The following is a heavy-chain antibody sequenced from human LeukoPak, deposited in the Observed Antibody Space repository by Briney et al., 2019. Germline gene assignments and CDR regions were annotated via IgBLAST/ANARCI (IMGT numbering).Heavy chain of an antibody. Sequence: GGSLRLSCAASGFTFNAFGMNWVRQAPGKGLEWVSYIGTTSGAIYYADSVKGRFTISRDSAKNSLYLQMNSLRAEDTAVYYCARAKPGADAFDIWGQGTTVTVSS. CDR1: GFTFNAFG. J-gene: IGHJ3*02. V-gene: IGHV3-48*01. CDR3: ARAKPGADAFDI. D-gene: IGHD7-27*01. CDR2: IGTTSGAI.